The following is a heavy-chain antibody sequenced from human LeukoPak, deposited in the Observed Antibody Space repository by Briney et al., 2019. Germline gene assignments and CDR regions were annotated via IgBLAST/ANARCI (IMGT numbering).Heavy chain of an antibody. CDR1: GFTFNYSW. CDR3: ARVGIDYLASYHFGQ. D-gene: IGHD2/OR15-2a*01. CDR2: IKQHGSEK. V-gene: IGHV3-7*01. J-gene: IGHJ4*02. Sequence: GGPLRLSCAASGFTFNYSWMSWVRQAPGKGLQWVANIKQHGSEKSYLDSVKGRFTISRDNTKNSLFLQMNSLRAEDTAVYYCARVGIDYLASYHFGQWGQGTLVTVSS.